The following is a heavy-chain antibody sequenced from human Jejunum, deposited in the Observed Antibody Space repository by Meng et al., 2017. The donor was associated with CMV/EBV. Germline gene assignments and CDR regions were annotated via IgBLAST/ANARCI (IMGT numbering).Heavy chain of an antibody. J-gene: IGHJ1*01. CDR3: ARHGQALPVRS. D-gene: IGHD3-16*02. Sequence: VSGGSSSSNVGYWAWIRQSPGKELEWIGSLYYGRSTYYNPSLRSRLTMSLDTSKNQFSLNLSSVTAADTGVYFCARHGQALPVRSWGQGTLVTVSS. V-gene: IGHV4-39*01. CDR1: GGSSSSNVGY. CDR2: LYYGRST.